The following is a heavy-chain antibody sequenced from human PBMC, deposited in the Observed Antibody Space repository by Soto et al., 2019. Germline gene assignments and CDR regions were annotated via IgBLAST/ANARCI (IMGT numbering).Heavy chain of an antibody. V-gene: IGHV1-3*01. CDR2: INAGNGNT. Sequence: QVQVVQSGAEVKKPGASVKVSCKASGYTFTNCGIHWVRQAPGQRLEWMGWINAGNGNTKYSQKFQGRVTITRDTAASTAYMELSSLRSEDTAVYYCARSGYSSGWYHWYFDFWGRGTLVTVSS. D-gene: IGHD6-19*01. CDR3: ARSGYSSGWYHWYFDF. CDR1: GYTFTNCG. J-gene: IGHJ2*01.